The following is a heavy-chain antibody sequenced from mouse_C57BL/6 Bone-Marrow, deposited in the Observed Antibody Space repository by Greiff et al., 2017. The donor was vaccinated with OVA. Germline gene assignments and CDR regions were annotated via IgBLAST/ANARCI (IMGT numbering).Heavy chain of an antibody. CDR2: IRSKSNNYAT. J-gene: IGHJ3*01. D-gene: IGHD2-3*01. CDR1: GFSFNTYA. CDR3: VRRAYDGYSAWFAY. V-gene: IGHV10-1*01. Sequence: EVKLMESGGGLVQPKGSLKLSCAASGFSFNTYAMNWVRQAPGKGLEWVARIRSKSNNYATYYADSVKDRFTISRDDSESMLYLQMNNLKTEDTAMYYCVRRAYDGYSAWFAYWGQGTLVTVSA.